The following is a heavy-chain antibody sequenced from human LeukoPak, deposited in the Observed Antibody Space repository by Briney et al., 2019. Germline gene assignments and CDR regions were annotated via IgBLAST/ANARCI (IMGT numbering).Heavy chain of an antibody. J-gene: IGHJ4*02. CDR3: AKDSFVATTSYLDS. D-gene: IGHD1-26*01. Sequence: TGGSLRLSCAASGFTFSSYSMNWVRQAPGKGLEWVSSISSSSSYIYYADSVKGRFTISRDNSKSSLYLHLNSLTPEDTAFYYCAKDSFVATTSYLDSWGQGTLVTVSS. V-gene: IGHV3-21*04. CDR1: GFTFSSYS. CDR2: ISSSSSYI.